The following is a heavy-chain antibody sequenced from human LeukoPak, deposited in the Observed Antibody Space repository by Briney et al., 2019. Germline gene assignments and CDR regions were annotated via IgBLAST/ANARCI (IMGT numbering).Heavy chain of an antibody. J-gene: IGHJ4*02. CDR1: GFTFDNYA. Sequence: GGSLRLSCVASGFTFDNYAMSWVRQAPGKGLEWVSAISGSGGSTYYADSVKGRFTISRDNSKNTLYLQMNSLRAEDTAVYYCAKDTARNYYDSSGYVDYWGQGTLVTVSS. V-gene: IGHV3-23*01. D-gene: IGHD3-22*01. CDR2: ISGSGGST. CDR3: AKDTARNYYDSSGYVDY.